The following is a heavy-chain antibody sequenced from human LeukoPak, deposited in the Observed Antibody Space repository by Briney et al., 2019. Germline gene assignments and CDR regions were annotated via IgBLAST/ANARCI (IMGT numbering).Heavy chain of an antibody. CDR2: ISWNSGSI. J-gene: IGHJ4*02. D-gene: IGHD3-22*01. CDR3: AKDADSSGYAVFDY. V-gene: IGHV3-9*01. Sequence: GRSLRLSCAASGFTFDDYAMPWVRQAPGKGLEWVSGISWNSGSIGYADSVKGRFTISRDNAKNSLYLQMNSLRAEDTALYYCAKDADSSGYAVFDYWGQGTLVTVSS. CDR1: GFTFDDYA.